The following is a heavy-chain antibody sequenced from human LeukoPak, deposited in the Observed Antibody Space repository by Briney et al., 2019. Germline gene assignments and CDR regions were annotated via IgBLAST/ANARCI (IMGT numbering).Heavy chain of an antibody. CDR2: INSDGSRI. V-gene: IGHV3-74*01. Sequence: PRGSLRLSCAASGFTFSNYWMHWVRQAPGKGLVWVSRINSDGSRINYADSVKGRFTISRDNAKNTVYLQMNSLRAEDTAVYYCGRVAYENCGGDCYSFPDYWGQGTLVTVSS. CDR3: GRVAYENCGGDCYSFPDY. CDR1: GFTFSNYW. D-gene: IGHD2-21*02. J-gene: IGHJ4*02.